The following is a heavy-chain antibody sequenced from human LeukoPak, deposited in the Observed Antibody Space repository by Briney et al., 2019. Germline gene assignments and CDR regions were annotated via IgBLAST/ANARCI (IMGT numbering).Heavy chain of an antibody. CDR2: INWNGGST. D-gene: IGHD6-13*01. CDR3: ARVEQQLYGTYYYYMDV. J-gene: IGHJ6*03. CDR1: GFTFDDYG. Sequence: GGSLRLSCAASGFTFDDYGMSWVRHAPGKGLEWVSGINWNGGSTVYADSVKGRFTISRDNAKNSLYLQMNSLRAEDTALYYCARVEQQLYGTYYYYMDVWGKGTTVTVSS. V-gene: IGHV3-20*04.